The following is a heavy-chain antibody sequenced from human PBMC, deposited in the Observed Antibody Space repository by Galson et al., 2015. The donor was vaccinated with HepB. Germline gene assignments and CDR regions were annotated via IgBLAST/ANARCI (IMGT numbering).Heavy chain of an antibody. CDR3: ARSRAAAGGFDY. D-gene: IGHD6-13*01. CDR2: VDWDDDK. CDR1: GFTLITSGMR. Sequence: PALVKPTPTLTLTCTFSGFTLITSGMRVSWIRQPPGKALEWLALVDWDDDKYYSTSLKTRLSISKGTSESHVVLTMTNMDPVDTATYYCARSRAAAGGFDYWGQGTLVTVSS. V-gene: IGHV2-70*01. J-gene: IGHJ4*02.